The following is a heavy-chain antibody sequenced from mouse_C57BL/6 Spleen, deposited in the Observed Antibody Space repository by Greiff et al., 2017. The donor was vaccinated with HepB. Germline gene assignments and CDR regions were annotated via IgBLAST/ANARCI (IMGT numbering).Heavy chain of an antibody. CDR3: ATYGSRGRYFDV. V-gene: IGHV1-26*01. J-gene: IGHJ1*03. CDR1: GYTFTDYY. CDR2: INPNNGGT. D-gene: IGHD1-1*01. Sequence: VQLQQSGPELVKPGASVKISCKASGYTFTDYYMNWVKQSHGKSLEWIGDINPNNGGTSYNQKFKGKATLTVDKSSSTADMELRSLPSEDSAVYYCATYGSRGRYFDVWGTGTTVTVSS.